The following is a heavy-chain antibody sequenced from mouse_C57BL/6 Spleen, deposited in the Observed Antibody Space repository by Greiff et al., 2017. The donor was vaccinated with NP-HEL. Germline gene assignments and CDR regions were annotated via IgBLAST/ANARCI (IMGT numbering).Heavy chain of an antibody. Sequence: EVHLVESGGGLVKPGGSLKLSCAASGFTFSDYGMHWVRQAPEKGLEWVAYISSGSSTIYYADTVKGRFTISRDNAKNTLFLQMTSLRSEDTAMYYCARQVLLRYAMDYWGQGTSVTVSS. CDR2: ISSGSSTI. CDR1: GFTFSDYG. D-gene: IGHD1-1*01. V-gene: IGHV5-17*01. CDR3: ARQVLLRYAMDY. J-gene: IGHJ4*01.